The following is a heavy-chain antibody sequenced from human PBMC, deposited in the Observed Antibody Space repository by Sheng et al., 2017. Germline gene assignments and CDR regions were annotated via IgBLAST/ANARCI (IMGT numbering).Heavy chain of an antibody. J-gene: IGHJ5*02. D-gene: IGHD6-19*01. V-gene: IGHV4-39*01. CDR1: GGSISSSGYY. CDR3: ARGAVAGKFSWFDP. Sequence: QLQLQESGPGLVKPSETLSLTCTVSGGSISSSGYYWAWIRQPPGKGLEWIGSMYYSGSQLYNPFLKSRVTISVDTSKNQFSLKLSSVTATDTSVYYCARGAVAGKFSWFDPWGQGTLVTVSS. CDR2: MYYSGSQ.